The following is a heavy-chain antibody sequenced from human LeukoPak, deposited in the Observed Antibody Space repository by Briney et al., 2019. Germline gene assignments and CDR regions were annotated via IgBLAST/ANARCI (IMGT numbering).Heavy chain of an antibody. CDR1: GGPISNYY. CDR3: ARLQGRGDNYLDY. J-gene: IGHJ4*02. D-gene: IGHD7-27*01. CDR2: VSYSGSS. V-gene: IGHV4-59*08. Sequence: PSETLSLTCTVSGGPISNYYWSWIRQPPGKGLEWVGYVSYSGSSSSNPSLESRLTITVNKSHNQSSLRLSSVTASDTAVDYCARLQGRGDNYLDYWGQGTLVTVSS.